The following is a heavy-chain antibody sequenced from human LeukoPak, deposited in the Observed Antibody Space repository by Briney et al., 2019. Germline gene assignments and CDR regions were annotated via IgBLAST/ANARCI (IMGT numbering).Heavy chain of an antibody. J-gene: IGHJ6*03. CDR3: AKDRGSGSYYNVRYYYMDG. Sequence: GGSLRLSCAASGFTFSSYGMIWVRQAPGKGLEWVSAISGSGGSTYYADSVKGRFTISRDNSKNTLYLQMNSLRAEDTAVYYCAKDRGSGSYYNVRYYYMDGWGKGTTVTVSS. V-gene: IGHV3-23*01. CDR1: GFTFSSYG. D-gene: IGHD3-10*01. CDR2: ISGSGGST.